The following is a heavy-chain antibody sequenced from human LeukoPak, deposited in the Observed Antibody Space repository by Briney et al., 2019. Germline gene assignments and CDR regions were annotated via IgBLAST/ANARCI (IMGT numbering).Heavy chain of an antibody. D-gene: IGHD3-10*01. CDR2: ISYDGSNK. CDR1: GFTFSSYA. CDR3: ARGSLFYYYGSGSYHLDY. Sequence: GRSLRLSCAASGFTFSSYAMHWVRQAPGKGLEWVAVISYDGSNKYYADSVKGRFTISRDNSKNTLYLQMNSLRAEDTAVYYCARGSLFYYYGSGSYHLDYWGQGTLVTVSS. J-gene: IGHJ4*02. V-gene: IGHV3-30-3*01.